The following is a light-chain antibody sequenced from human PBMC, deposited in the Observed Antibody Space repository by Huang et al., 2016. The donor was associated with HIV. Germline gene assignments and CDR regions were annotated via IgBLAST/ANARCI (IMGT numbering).Light chain of an antibody. J-gene: IGKJ1*01. CDR1: QGISTS. V-gene: IGKV1-NL1*01. CDR2: IAS. Sequence: DIQMTQSPSSLSAYVGDRVTITCRASQGISTSLAWYQQKPGKAPNLLVYIASSLETGVPSRFSGSGSGTDYTLTISSLQPEDSATYYCQQYFSPLRTFGQGTKVEIK. CDR3: QQYFSPLRT.